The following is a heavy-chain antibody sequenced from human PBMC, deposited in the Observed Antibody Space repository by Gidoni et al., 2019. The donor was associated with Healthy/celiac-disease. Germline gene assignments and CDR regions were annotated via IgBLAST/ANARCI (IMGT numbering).Heavy chain of an antibody. V-gene: IGHV3-53*01. D-gene: IGHD1-26*01. J-gene: IGHJ3*02. Sequence: EVQLVESGGGLLQPGGSLRLSCAASGFTVSSNYMSWVRQAPGKGLEWVSVIYSGGSTYYADSVKGRFTISRDNSKNTLYLQMNSLRAEDTAVYYCASGIIVGAPKKREDAFDIWGQGTMVTVSS. CDR1: GFTVSSNY. CDR2: IYSGGST. CDR3: ASGIIVGAPKKREDAFDI.